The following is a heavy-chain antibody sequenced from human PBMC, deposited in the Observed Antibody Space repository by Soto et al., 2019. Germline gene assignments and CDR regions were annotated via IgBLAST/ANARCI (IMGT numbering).Heavy chain of an antibody. CDR1: GFTFSSYG. CDR2: ISYDGSNK. CDR3: AREAHDILTGHLDY. Sequence: GGSLRLSCAASGFTFSSYGMHWVRQAPGKGLEWVAVISYDGSNKYYADSVKGRFTISRDNSKNTLYLQMNSLRAEDTAVYYCAREAHDILTGHLDYWGQGTLVTVSS. D-gene: IGHD3-9*01. J-gene: IGHJ4*02. V-gene: IGHV3-33*08.